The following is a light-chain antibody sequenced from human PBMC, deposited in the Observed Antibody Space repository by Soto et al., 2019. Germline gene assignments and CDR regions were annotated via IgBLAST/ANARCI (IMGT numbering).Light chain of an antibody. CDR2: AAS. CDR3: QKCNSAPRT. Sequence: IQLTQSPSSLSASVGDRVTITCRASQGISSYLAWYQQKPGKAPKLLIYAASTLQSGVPSRFSGSGSGTDFTLTISSLQPEDFATYYCQKCNSAPRTFGQGTKVDIK. CDR1: QGISSY. J-gene: IGKJ1*01. V-gene: IGKV1-9*01.